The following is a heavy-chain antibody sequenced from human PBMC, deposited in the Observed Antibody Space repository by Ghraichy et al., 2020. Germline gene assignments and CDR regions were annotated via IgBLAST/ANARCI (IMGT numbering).Heavy chain of an antibody. CDR1: GYTLTELS. V-gene: IGHV1-24*01. Sequence: ASVKVSCKVSGYTLTELSMHWVRQAPGKGLEWMGGFDPEDGETIYAQKFQGRVTMTENTSTDTAYMELSSLRSEETAVYYCATDKHHYILTFNALDIWGQGTIVPFSS. D-gene: IGHD3-9*01. CDR3: ATDKHHYILTFNALDI. CDR2: FDPEDGET. J-gene: IGHJ3*02.